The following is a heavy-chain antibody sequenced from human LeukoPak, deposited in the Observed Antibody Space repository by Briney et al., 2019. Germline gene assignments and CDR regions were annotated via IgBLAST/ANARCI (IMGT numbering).Heavy chain of an antibody. J-gene: IGHJ4*02. V-gene: IGHV3-33*01. D-gene: IGHD6-13*01. CDR3: ARDRYSSMWSVFEY. CDR2: IWYDGSTK. CDR1: GFTFSSFG. Sequence: PGGSLRLSCAASGFTFSSFGVHWVRQSPGKGLKWVAVIWYDGSTKVYADSVKGRFTISRDNSRNTLYLQVNSLRAEDTAVYYCARDRYSSMWSVFEYWGQGALVTVSS.